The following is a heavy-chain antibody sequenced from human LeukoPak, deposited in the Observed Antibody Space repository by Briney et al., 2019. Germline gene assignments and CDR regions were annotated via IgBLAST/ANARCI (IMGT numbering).Heavy chain of an antibody. J-gene: IGHJ6*02. Sequence: PSETLSLTCAVYGGSFSGYYWSWIRQPPGKGLEWIGYIYYSGSTNYNPSLKSRVTISVDTSKNQFSLKLSSVTAADTAVYYCARGYSSGWYIYYYGMDVWGQGTTVTVSS. V-gene: IGHV4-59*08. CDR2: IYYSGST. CDR1: GGSFSGYY. D-gene: IGHD6-19*01. CDR3: ARGYSSGWYIYYYGMDV.